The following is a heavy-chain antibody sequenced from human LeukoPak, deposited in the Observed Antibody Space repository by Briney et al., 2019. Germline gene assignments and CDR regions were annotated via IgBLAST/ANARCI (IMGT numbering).Heavy chain of an antibody. CDR1: GGSISSYH. V-gene: IGHV4-4*07. CDR3: ASWGEYCSSTSCYGNYYYYYYMDV. D-gene: IGHD2-2*01. CDR2: IYTSGST. J-gene: IGHJ6*03. Sequence: SETLSLTCTVSGGSISSYHWSWIRQPAGKGLEWIGRIYTSGSTNYNPSLKSRVTMSVDTSKNQFSLKLSSVTAADTAVYYCASWGEYCSSTSCYGNYYYYYYMDVWGKGTTVTVSS.